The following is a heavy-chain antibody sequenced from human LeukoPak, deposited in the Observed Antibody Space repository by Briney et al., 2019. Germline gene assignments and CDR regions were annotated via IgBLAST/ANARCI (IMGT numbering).Heavy chain of an antibody. V-gene: IGHV1-2*02. CDR1: GYTFTGYY. CDR3: ARDLRGQRRPSTWFDP. D-gene: IGHD6-25*01. Sequence: ASVKVSCKPSGYTFTGYYIQWVRQAPGQGLEWMGWINPQSGGTNYAQKFQGRVTMTRDTSISTAYMDLSRLRSDDTAVYYCARDLRGQRRPSTWFDPWGQGTLVTVSS. J-gene: IGHJ5*02. CDR2: INPQSGGT.